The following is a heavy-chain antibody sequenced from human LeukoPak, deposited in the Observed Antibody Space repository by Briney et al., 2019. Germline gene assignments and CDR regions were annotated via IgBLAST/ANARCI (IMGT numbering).Heavy chain of an antibody. CDR3: ARRLALDY. D-gene: IGHD6-25*01. CDR2: ISYDGSNK. J-gene: IGHJ4*02. CDR1: GFTFSSYA. Sequence: PGRSLRLSCAASGFTFSSYAIHWVRPAPGEGLEWVAVISYDGSNKYYADSVKGRFTISRDNSKNTLYLQMNSLRAEDTAVYYCARRLALDYWGQGTLVTVSS. V-gene: IGHV3-30-3*01.